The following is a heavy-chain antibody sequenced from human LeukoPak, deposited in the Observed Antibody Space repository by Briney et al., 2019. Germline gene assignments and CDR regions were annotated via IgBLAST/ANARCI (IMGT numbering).Heavy chain of an antibody. J-gene: IGHJ4*02. V-gene: IGHV3-23*01. CDR3: AKITSPMVRGVMRDY. CDR1: GFTFSSYA. D-gene: IGHD3-10*01. CDR2: ISGSGGST. Sequence: GGSLRLSCAASGFTFSSYAMSWVRQAPGKGLEWVSAISGSGGSTYYADSVKGRYTISRDNSKNTLYLQMNSLRAEDTAVYYCAKITSPMVRGVMRDYWGQGTLVTVSS.